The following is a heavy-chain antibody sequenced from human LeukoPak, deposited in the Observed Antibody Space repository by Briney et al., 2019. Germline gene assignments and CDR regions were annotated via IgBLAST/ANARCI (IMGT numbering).Heavy chain of an antibody. CDR2: IYYSGST. Sequence: SETLSLTCTVSGGSISSYYWSWIRQPPGKGLEWIGYIYYSGSTNYNPSLKSRVTISVDTSKNQFSLKLSSVTAADTAVYYCARVKVGATPHAPYFDYWGQGTLVTVSS. V-gene: IGHV4-59*01. J-gene: IGHJ4*02. CDR3: ARVKVGATPHAPYFDY. CDR1: GGSISSYY. D-gene: IGHD4/OR15-4a*01.